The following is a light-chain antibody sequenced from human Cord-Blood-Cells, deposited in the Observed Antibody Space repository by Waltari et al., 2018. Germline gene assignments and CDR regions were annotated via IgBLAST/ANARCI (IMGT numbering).Light chain of an antibody. V-gene: IGKV3-20*01. CDR2: GAS. J-gene: IGKJ1*01. CDR1: QSVSSSY. CDR3: QQYGSSPRT. Sequence: EIVLTQSPGTLSLSPGERATLYCRASQSVSSSYLAGYQQKPGQAPRLLIYGASSRATGIPDRFSGSGSGTDFTLTISRLEPEDFAVYYCQQYGSSPRTFGQGTKVEIK.